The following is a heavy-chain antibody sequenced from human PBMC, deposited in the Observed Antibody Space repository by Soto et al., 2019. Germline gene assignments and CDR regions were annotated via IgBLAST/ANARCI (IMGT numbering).Heavy chain of an antibody. V-gene: IGHV1-18*01. D-gene: IGHD5-12*01. CDR1: GYTFTSYG. CDR2: ISAYNGKT. CDR3: ARGGDVNYFHGMDV. Sequence: QVQLVQSGGEVKKPGASVKLSCTASGYTFTSYGISWVRQAPGQGLGWMGWISAYNGKTNYAQNVQGRVTMTTETTTKTANMDPRSPRSDDKAAYYCARGGDVNYFHGMDVWGQGTTVTVSS. J-gene: IGHJ6*02.